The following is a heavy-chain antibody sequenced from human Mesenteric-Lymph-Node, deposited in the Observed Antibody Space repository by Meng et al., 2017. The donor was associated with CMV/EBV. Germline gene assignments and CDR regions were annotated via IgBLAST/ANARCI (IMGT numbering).Heavy chain of an antibody. D-gene: IGHD3-3*02. Sequence: AWVRQAPGKGLEWIGSIYYSGSTYYNPSLKSRVTISVDTSKNQFSLKLSSVTAADTAVYYCARDRIFGVVTYGMDVWGQGTTVTVSS. CDR3: ARDRIFGVVTYGMDV. J-gene: IGHJ6*02. V-gene: IGHV4-39*07. CDR2: IYYSGST.